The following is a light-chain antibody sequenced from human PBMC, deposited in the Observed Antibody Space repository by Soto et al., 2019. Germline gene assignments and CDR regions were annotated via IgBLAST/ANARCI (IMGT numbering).Light chain of an antibody. CDR2: SAS. CDR1: QSISTE. V-gene: IGKV3-15*01. Sequence: EIAMTQSPATLSVSPGERATLSCRASQSISTELAWYQQIPGQPPRLLIYSASTRATGVPARFTGSGSGSEFTLTFSGLQSEDFAIYYCQQGHNWPLTFGQRTRLEI. J-gene: IGKJ2*01. CDR3: QQGHNWPLT.